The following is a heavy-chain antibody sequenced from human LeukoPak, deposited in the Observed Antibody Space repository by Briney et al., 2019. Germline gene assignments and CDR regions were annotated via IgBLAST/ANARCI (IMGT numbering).Heavy chain of an antibody. V-gene: IGHV4-59*08. D-gene: IGHD2-21*01. CDR3: ARHPVLLSGMDV. J-gene: IGHJ6*02. CDR2: IDYTGST. CDR1: GGSISSYY. Sequence: SETLSLTCTVSGGSISSYYWSWIRQSPGKGLEWIGYIDYTGSTNYNPSLKSRVTISVDTSKNHFSLKLTSVTAADTAEYYCARHPVLLSGMDVWGQGTTVTVSS.